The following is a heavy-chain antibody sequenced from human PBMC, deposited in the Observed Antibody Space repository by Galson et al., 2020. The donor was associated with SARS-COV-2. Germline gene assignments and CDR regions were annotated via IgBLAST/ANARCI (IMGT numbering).Heavy chain of an antibody. CDR1: GFTFSSYW. Sequence: GESLKISCAASGFTFSSYWMSWVRQAPGKGLEWVANIKQDGSEKYYVDSVKGRFTISRDNAKNSLYLQMNSLRAEDTAVYYCAREGRNSFDYWGQGTLVTVSS. CDR2: IKQDGSEK. V-gene: IGHV3-7*03. J-gene: IGHJ4*02. CDR3: AREGRNSFDY. D-gene: IGHD4-4*01.